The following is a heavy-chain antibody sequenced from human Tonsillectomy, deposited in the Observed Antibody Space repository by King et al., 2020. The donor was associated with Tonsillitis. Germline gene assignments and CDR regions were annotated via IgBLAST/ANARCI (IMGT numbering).Heavy chain of an antibody. V-gene: IGHV4-59*01. Sequence: VQLQESGPGLVKPSETLSLTCTVSGGSISIYYWSWIRQRPGKGLEWIGYIYYTGSTNYSPSLKSRVTISVDTSKNQFSLMLSAVTAAATAMYYCARGRGKHYDLWSGPQQLDYCGQGTLV. J-gene: IGHJ4*02. CDR3: ARGRGKHYDLWSGPQQLDY. CDR2: IYYTGST. D-gene: IGHD3-3*01. CDR1: GGSISIYY.